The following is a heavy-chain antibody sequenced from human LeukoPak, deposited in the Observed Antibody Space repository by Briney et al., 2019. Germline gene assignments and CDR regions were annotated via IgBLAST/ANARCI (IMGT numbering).Heavy chain of an antibody. V-gene: IGHV4-39*01. CDR1: GGSVSISSYD. CDR2: FYYSGKT. J-gene: IGHJ1*01. CDR3: ARHYAGSVQH. D-gene: IGHD1-26*01. Sequence: SETLSLTCTVSGGSVSISSYDWGWIRQPPGKGLEWIGSFYYSGKTYYKPSLKSRVTMSVDTSKNQFSLKLSSVTAVDTALYYCARHYAGSVQHWGQGTLVTVSS.